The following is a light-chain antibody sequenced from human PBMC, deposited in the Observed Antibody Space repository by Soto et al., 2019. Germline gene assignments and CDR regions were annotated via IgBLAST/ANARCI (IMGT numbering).Light chain of an antibody. CDR1: SSNIGSNS. CDR2: NDN. CDR3: AAWDGSLNAWV. Sequence: QSVLTQPPSESGTPGQRVTISCSGSSSNIGSNSVTWFQQLPGTAPNLLISNDNQRPSGVPDRFSGSKSGTSASLAISGLQSEDEADYFCAAWDGSLNAWVFGGGTKVTVL. V-gene: IGLV1-44*01. J-gene: IGLJ3*02.